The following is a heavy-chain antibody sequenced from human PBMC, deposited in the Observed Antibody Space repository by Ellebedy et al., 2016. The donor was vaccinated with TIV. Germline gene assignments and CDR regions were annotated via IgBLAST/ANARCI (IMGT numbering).Heavy chain of an antibody. CDR2: FDPEDGET. V-gene: IGHV1-24*01. CDR1: GYTLTELS. J-gene: IGHJ5*02. D-gene: IGHD6-13*01. CDR3: ATRRDLLVHNWFDP. Sequence: AASVKVSCKVSGYTLTELSMHWVRQAPGKGLEWMGGFDPEDGETIYAQIFQGGVTMTEDTSKDTAYMELSSLRSEDTAVYYCATRRDLLVHNWFDPWGQGTLVTVSS.